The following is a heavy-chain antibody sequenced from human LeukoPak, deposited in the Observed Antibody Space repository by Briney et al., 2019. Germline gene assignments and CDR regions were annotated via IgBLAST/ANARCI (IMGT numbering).Heavy chain of an antibody. CDR2: INEDGSGK. CDR1: GFTFSSYW. CDR3: ARDFQSSY. J-gene: IGHJ4*02. V-gene: IGHV3-7*01. Sequence: GGSLRLSCAASGFTFSSYWMIWVRQAPGRGLEWVAKINEDGSGKNYVDSVMGRFTISRDNAKNSLYLQMNSLRAEDTAVYYCARDFQSSYWGQGTLVTVSS.